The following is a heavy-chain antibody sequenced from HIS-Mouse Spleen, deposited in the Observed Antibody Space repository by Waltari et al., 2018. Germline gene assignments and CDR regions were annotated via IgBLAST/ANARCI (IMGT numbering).Heavy chain of an antibody. Sequence: QFTLRVSGPALVKPTQTLTLTSTFSGFSLITSGMGVSWVRQVSGKALQWLAHIDWDDDKYYSTSLKTRLTISKDTSKNQVFLTMTNMDPVDTATYYCARIAEGYSSGWYAFDYWGQGTLVTVSS. CDR1: GFSLITSGMG. CDR2: IDWDDDK. D-gene: IGHD6-19*01. CDR3: ARIAEGYSSGWYAFDY. V-gene: IGHV2-70*20. J-gene: IGHJ4*02.